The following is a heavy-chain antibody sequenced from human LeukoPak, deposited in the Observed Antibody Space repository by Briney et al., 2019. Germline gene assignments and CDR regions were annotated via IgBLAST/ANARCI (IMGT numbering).Heavy chain of an antibody. D-gene: IGHD3-10*01. J-gene: IGHJ4*02. V-gene: IGHV4-39*01. CDR3: ARITIRGVMAGY. Sequence: PGGSLRLSCAASGFTFNSYAMNWARQPPGKGLEWIGSIYYSGSTYYNPSLKSRVTISVDTSKNQFSLKLSSVTAADTAVYYCARITIRGVMAGYWGQGTLVTVSS. CDR1: GFTFNSYA. CDR2: IYYSGST.